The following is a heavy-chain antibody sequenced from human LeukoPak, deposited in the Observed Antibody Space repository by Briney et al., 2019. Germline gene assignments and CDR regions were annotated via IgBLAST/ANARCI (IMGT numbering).Heavy chain of an antibody. CDR3: ARGPSRYYGSGSYFDY. D-gene: IGHD3-10*01. Sequence: RASVKVSCKASGGTFSSYAISWVRQAPGQGLEWMGGIIPIFGTANYAQKFQGRVTITTDESTSTAYMELSSLRSEDTAVYYCARGPSRYYGSGSYFDYWAREPWSPSPQ. CDR2: IIPIFGTA. CDR1: GGTFSSYA. V-gene: IGHV1-69*05. J-gene: IGHJ4*02.